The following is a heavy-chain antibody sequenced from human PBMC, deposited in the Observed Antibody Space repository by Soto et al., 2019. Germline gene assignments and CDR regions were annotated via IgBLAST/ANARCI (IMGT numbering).Heavy chain of an antibody. Sequence: GGSLRLSCAASGFTFSSYSMNWVRQAPGKGLEWVSSISSSSSYIYYADSVKGRFTISRDNAKNSLYLQMNSLRAEDTAVYYCARPRDVLRFLEWLLDPWGQGTRVTVSS. CDR2: ISSSSSYI. J-gene: IGHJ5*02. D-gene: IGHD3-3*01. CDR3: ARPRDVLRFLEWLLDP. CDR1: GFTFSSYS. V-gene: IGHV3-21*01.